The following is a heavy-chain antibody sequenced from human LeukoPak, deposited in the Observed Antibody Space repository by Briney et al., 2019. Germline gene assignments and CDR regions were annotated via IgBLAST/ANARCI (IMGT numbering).Heavy chain of an antibody. D-gene: IGHD5-24*01. CDR2: IIPILGIA. CDR3: ARDQRRDGYNFS. V-gene: IGHV1-69*04. J-gene: IGHJ5*02. Sequence: SVKVSCKDSGGTFSSYTISWVRQAPGQVLEWMGRIIPILGIANYAQKFQGRVTITADKSTSTAYMELSSLRSEDTAVYYCARDQRRDGYNFSWGQGTLVTVSS. CDR1: GGTFSSYT.